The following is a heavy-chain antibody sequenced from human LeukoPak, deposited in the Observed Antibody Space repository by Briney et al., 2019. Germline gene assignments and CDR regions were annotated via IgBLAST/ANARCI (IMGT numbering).Heavy chain of an antibody. CDR1: GFTFSSYS. CDR2: ISSSSSYI. J-gene: IGHJ5*02. D-gene: IGHD2-2*01. V-gene: IGHV3-21*01. CDR3: ARDAPLYCSSTNCQPPFDP. Sequence: GGSLRLSCAASGFTFSSYSMNWVRQAPGKGLEWVSSISSSSSYIYYADSVKGRFTISRDNAKNSLYLQMNSLRAEDTAVYYCARDAPLYCSSTNCQPPFDPWGQGTLVTASS.